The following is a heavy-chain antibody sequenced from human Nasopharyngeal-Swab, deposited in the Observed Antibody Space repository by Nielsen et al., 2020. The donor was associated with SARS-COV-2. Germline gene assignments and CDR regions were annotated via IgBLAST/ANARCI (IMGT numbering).Heavy chain of an antibody. J-gene: IGHJ4*02. CDR3: AREFDKTED. V-gene: IGHV3-74*01. D-gene: IGHD2-21*02. CDR2: INFDGSIT. CDR1: GLTFSDSW. Sequence: GGSLRLSCAVSGLTFSDSWIHWVSQAPGKGLVWVSRINFDGSITGYADSVKGRFTISRDNAKNTVYLQMNSLRAEDTAVYYCAREFDKTEDWGQGTLVTVSS.